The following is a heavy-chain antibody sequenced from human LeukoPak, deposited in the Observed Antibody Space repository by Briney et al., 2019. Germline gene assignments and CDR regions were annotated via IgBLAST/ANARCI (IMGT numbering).Heavy chain of an antibody. CDR3: ATVGYCSSTSCFLSSLFDY. V-gene: IGHV4-38-2*02. D-gene: IGHD2-2*01. CDR2: IYHSGST. Sequence: KPSEALSLTCTVSGYSISSGYYWGWIRQPPGKGLEWIGSIYHSGSTYYNPSLKSRVTISVDTSKNQFSLKLSSVTAADTAVYYCATVGYCSSTSCFLSSLFDYWGQGTLVTVSS. J-gene: IGHJ4*02. CDR1: GYSISSGYY.